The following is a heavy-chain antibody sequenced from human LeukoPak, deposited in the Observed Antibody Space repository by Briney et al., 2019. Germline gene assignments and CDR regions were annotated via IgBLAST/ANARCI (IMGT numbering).Heavy chain of an antibody. J-gene: IGHJ2*01. CDR1: GYTLTELS. CDR3: ATTYLRYYYGSGSYFDL. D-gene: IGHD3-10*01. Sequence: ASAKVSCKVSGYTLTELSMHWARQAPGKGLEWMGGFDPEDGETIYAQKFQGRVTMTEDTSTDTAYMELSSLRSEDTAVYYCATTYLRYYYGSGSYFDLWGRGTLVTVSS. CDR2: FDPEDGET. V-gene: IGHV1-24*01.